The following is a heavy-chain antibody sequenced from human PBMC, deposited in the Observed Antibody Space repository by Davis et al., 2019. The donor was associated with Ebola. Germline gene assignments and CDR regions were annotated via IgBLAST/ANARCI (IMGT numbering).Heavy chain of an antibody. V-gene: IGHV3-48*03. Sequence: GGSLRLSCAASGFTFYRYEMNWVRQAPGKGLEWVSYISGSATSTFYADSVKGRFTISRDNARDSLYLQMDSLRVEDTAIYYCARDAFSLSRYDTEEHWGQGTLVTVSS. CDR1: GFTFYRYE. CDR3: ARDAFSLSRYDTEEH. J-gene: IGHJ1*01. D-gene: IGHD3-9*01. CDR2: ISGSATST.